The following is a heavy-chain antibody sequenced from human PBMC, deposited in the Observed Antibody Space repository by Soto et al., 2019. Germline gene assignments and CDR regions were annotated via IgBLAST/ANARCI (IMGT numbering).Heavy chain of an antibody. D-gene: IGHD3-22*01. CDR1: GYTFTSYG. CDR2: ISAYNGNT. CDR3: AREYYYDSSGYWYYFDY. V-gene: IGHV1-18*01. J-gene: IGHJ4*02. Sequence: ASVKVSCKASGYTFTSYGISWVRQAPGQGLEWMGWISAYNGNTNYAQKLQGRVTMTTDTSTSTAYMELRSLRSDDTAVYYCAREYYYDSSGYWYYFDYWGQGTLVTVSS.